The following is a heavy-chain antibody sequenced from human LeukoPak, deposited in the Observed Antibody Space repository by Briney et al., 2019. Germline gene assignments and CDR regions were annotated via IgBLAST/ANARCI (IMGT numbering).Heavy chain of an antibody. CDR2: IYYSGST. Sequence: SETLSLTCTVSGGSISSTSYYWGWIRQPPGKGLEWIGTIYYSGSTYYNPSLKSRVTISVDTSKNQFSLKLSPVTAADTAVYYCARLTPLYCSGGSCFSPSYFQHWGQGTLVTVSS. D-gene: IGHD2-15*01. CDR3: ARLTPLYCSGGSCFSPSYFQH. CDR1: GGSISSTSYY. J-gene: IGHJ1*01. V-gene: IGHV4-39*01.